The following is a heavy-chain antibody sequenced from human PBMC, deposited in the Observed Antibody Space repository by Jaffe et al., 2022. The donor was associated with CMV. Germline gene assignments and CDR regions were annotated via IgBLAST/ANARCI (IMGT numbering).Heavy chain of an antibody. CDR3: ARPDIAYCGGDCYYNWFDP. J-gene: IGHJ5*02. Sequence: QLQLQESGPGLVKPSETLSLTCTVSGGSISSSSYYWGWIRQPPGKGLEWIGSIYYSGSTYYNPSLKSRVTISVDTSKNQFSLKLSSVTAADTAVYYCARPDIAYCGGDCYYNWFDPWGQGTLVTVSS. CDR1: GGSISSSSYY. V-gene: IGHV4-39*01. D-gene: IGHD2-21*02. CDR2: IYYSGST.